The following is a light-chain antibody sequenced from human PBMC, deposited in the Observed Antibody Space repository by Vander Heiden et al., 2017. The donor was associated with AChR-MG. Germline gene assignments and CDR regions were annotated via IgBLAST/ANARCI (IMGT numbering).Light chain of an antibody. V-gene: IGLV1-40*01. Sequence: QSVLTQPPSGSGAPGLRLTLSCPGTRADIGAGYYDHWYQLLPRTRPNPLIYGNNQRPSGLPDRFSGAKAGTSASLTIAGLQAEDEADYYCQSYDSRLSDLVFGGGTKLTVL. CDR2: GNN. J-gene: IGLJ2*01. CDR1: RADIGAGYY. CDR3: QSYDSRLSDLV.